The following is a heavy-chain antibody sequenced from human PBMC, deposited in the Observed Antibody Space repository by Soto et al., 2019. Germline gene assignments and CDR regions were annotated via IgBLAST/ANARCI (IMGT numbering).Heavy chain of an antibody. CDR2: ISTRSTYT. J-gene: IGHJ6*02. CDR1: GFIFSDYY. Sequence: QVLLVESGGGLVKAGGSLRLSCAASGFIFSDYYMSWVRQTPGKGLEWVSYISTRSTYTNYAHSVKGRFTIPRDNTKNSLYLQMDSLRVEDTAVYYCARDLAWKRGKVGRYYYGMDVWGQGTTVTVSS. D-gene: IGHD1-1*01. CDR3: ARDLAWKRGKVGRYYYGMDV. V-gene: IGHV3-11*06.